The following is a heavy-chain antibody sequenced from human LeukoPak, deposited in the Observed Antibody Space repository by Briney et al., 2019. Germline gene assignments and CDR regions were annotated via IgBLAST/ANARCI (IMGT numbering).Heavy chain of an antibody. CDR2: IGGSNGIT. CDR3: ARNENSGWGYFDY. Sequence: GGSLRLSCAASRFTFSSYAMSWVRQAPGKGLEWVSVIGGSNGITFYVGSVKGRFTISRDNSKDTLYLQMNSLRAEDTAVYYCARNENSGWGYFDYWGQGTLVTVSS. D-gene: IGHD5-12*01. J-gene: IGHJ4*02. CDR1: RFTFSSYA. V-gene: IGHV3-23*01.